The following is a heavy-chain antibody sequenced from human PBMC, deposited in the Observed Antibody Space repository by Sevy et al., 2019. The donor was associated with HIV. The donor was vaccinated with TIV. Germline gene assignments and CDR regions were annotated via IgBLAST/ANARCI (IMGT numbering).Heavy chain of an antibody. CDR1: GFTFSSYS. D-gene: IGHD6-13*01. CDR3: ARGNIAAAVTH. CDR2: ISSSSSYI. J-gene: IGHJ4*02. Sequence: GGSLRLSCAASGFTFSSYSMNWVRQAPGKGLEWVSSISSSSSYIYYADSVKGRFTISRDNAKNSLYLQMNSLRAEDTAVYYCARGNIAAAVTHWGQGTLVTVSS. V-gene: IGHV3-21*01.